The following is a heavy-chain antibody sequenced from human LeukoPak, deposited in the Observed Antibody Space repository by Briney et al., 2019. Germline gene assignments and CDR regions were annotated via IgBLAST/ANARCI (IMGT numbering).Heavy chain of an antibody. CDR2: IKTDGSST. J-gene: IGHJ4*02. Sequence: GGCLRLSCANSGFTFSSYWMHWVRQAPGKGLVWVSRIKTDGSSTTYADFVQGRFTISRDNAKNTLYLQMNSLRADDTAVYYCVRGRGVPEYYFDYWGQGTLVTVSS. CDR3: VRGRGVPEYYFDY. D-gene: IGHD2-2*01. V-gene: IGHV3-74*01. CDR1: GFTFSSYW.